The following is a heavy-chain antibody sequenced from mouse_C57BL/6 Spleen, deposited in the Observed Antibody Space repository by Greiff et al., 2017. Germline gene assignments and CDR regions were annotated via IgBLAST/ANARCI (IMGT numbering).Heavy chain of an antibody. CDR3: ARRPSYGSRGAWFAY. J-gene: IGHJ3*01. V-gene: IGHV1-81*01. CDR1: GYTFTSYG. D-gene: IGHD1-1*01. CDR2: IYPRSGNT. Sequence: QVHLKQSGAELARPGASVKLSCKASGYTFTSYGISWVKQRTGQGLEWIGEIYPRSGNTYYNEKFKGKATLTADKSSSTAYMELRSLTSEDSAVYFCARRPSYGSRGAWFAYWGQGTLVTVSA.